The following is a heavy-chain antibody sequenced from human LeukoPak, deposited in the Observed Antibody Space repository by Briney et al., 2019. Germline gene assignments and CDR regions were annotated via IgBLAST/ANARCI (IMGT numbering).Heavy chain of an antibody. J-gene: IGHJ4*02. CDR3: ARTGGYNSPFSF. CDR2: VSYSGST. V-gene: IGHV4-59*01. D-gene: IGHD5-24*01. CDR1: GGSISSYY. Sequence: SETLSLTCTVSGGSISSYYWSWIRQPPGKGPEWIGYVSYSGSTNYNPSLKSRVTISVDTSKNQFSLKLNSVTAADTAVYYCARTGGYNSPFSFWGQGALVTVSS.